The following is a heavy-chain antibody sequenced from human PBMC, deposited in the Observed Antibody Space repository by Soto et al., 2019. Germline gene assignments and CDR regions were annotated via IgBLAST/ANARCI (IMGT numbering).Heavy chain of an antibody. CDR2: MNPNSGNT. Sequence: GASVKVSCKDSGYTFTSYDINWVRQATGQGLEWMGWMNPNSGNTGYAQKFQGRVTMTRNTSISTAYMELSSLRSEDTAVYYCASEGLIAVAGGFDYWGQGTLVTVSS. CDR1: GYTFTSYD. V-gene: IGHV1-8*01. D-gene: IGHD6-19*01. J-gene: IGHJ4*02. CDR3: ASEGLIAVAGGFDY.